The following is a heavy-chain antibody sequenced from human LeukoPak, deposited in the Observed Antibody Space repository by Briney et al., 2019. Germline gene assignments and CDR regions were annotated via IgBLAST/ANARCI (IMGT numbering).Heavy chain of an antibody. V-gene: IGHV1-69*01. CDR3: ARSTQNYDSSGYYPPDAFDI. CDR2: IIPIFGTA. J-gene: IGHJ3*02. CDR1: GGTFSSYA. Sequence: ASVKVSCKASGGTFSSYAISWVRQAPGQGLEWMGGIIPIFGTANYAQKFQGRVTITADESTSTAYMELSSLRSEDTAVYYCARSTQNYDSSGYYPPDAFDIWGQGTMVTVSS. D-gene: IGHD3-22*01.